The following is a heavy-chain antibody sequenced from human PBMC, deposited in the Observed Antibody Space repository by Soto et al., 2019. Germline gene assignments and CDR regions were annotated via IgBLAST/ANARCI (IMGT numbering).Heavy chain of an antibody. D-gene: IGHD6-13*01. Sequence: SVKVSCKASGGTFSTYAISWVRQAPGQGLEWMGGIIPIFGTANFAQKFQGRVTTTADESTSTAYMELSSLRSEDTAVYYCARDGRIAAAGTPEYYFDYWGQGTLVTVSS. CDR1: GGTFSTYA. CDR3: ARDGRIAAAGTPEYYFDY. V-gene: IGHV1-69*13. J-gene: IGHJ4*02. CDR2: IIPIFGTA.